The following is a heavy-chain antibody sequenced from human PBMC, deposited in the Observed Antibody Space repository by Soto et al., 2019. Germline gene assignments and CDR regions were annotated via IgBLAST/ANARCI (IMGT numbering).Heavy chain of an antibody. V-gene: IGHV3-23*01. CDR1: GFTFSSYA. D-gene: IGHD3-10*01. Sequence: GSLKLSCAASGFTFSSYAMSWVRQAPGKGLEWVSAISGSGGSTYYADSVKGRFTISRDNSKNTLYLQMNSLRAEDTAVYYCALVPSDYYGSGSDIDYWGQGTLVTVSS. CDR3: ALVPSDYYGSGSDIDY. J-gene: IGHJ4*02. CDR2: ISGSGGST.